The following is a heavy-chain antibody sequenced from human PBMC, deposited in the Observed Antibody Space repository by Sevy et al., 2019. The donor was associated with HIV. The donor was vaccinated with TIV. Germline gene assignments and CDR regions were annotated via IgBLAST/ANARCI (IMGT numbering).Heavy chain of an antibody. V-gene: IGHV3-9*01. CDR1: GFTFDDYA. CDR2: ISWNSGSI. D-gene: IGHD3-3*01. Sequence: GGSLKLSCAASGFTFDDYAMHWVRQAPGKGLEWVSGISWNSGSIGYADSVKGRFTISRDNAKNSLYLQMNSLRAEDTALYYCAKEKYDFWSGYRGYDYWGQGTLVTVSS. CDR3: AKEKYDFWSGYRGYDY. J-gene: IGHJ4*02.